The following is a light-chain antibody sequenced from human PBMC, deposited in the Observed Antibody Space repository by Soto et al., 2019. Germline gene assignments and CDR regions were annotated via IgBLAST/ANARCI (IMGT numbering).Light chain of an antibody. V-gene: IGKV3-15*01. CDR1: QTVYSN. J-gene: IGKJ4*01. CDR3: QQYNTWPLT. CDR2: GAS. Sequence: EIVMAQSPATLSVSPGEGATLSCRASQTVYSNLAWYQQKPGQAPRLLIDGASTRATGIPARFSGSGSGTEFTHTISSLQSEDFAVYYCQQYNTWPLTFGGGTKVEIK.